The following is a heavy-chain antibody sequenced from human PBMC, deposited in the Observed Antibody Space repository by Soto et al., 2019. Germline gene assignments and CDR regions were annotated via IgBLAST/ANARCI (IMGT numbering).Heavy chain of an antibody. CDR1: GFTFNTYW. J-gene: IGHJ4*02. D-gene: IGHD6-19*01. V-gene: IGHV3-74*01. Sequence: EVQLVESGGGLVQPGGSLRLSCAASGFTFNTYWLHWVRQAPGKGLVWVSRVKMDGSTTTYADSVRGRFTISRDNAKDTVYLEMNSLRDEDMAVYYCARGAKGQWLVDYWGQGTLVTVSS. CDR3: ARGAKGQWLVDY. CDR2: VKMDGSTT.